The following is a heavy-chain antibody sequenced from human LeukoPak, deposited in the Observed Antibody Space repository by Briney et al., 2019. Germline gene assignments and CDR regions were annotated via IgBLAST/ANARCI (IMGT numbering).Heavy chain of an antibody. D-gene: IGHD2-2*01. CDR3: ARVLPVASRDY. CDR1: GFTFSTYW. V-gene: IGHV3-7*01. CDR2: IKQDGSDK. J-gene: IGHJ4*02. Sequence: PGGSLRLSCAASGFTFSTYWMSWVRQAPGKGLEWVANIKQDGSDKFYVDSVKVRFTISRDNAKNSMYLQMNSLRAEDTAVYYCARVLPVASRDYWGQGTLVTVSS.